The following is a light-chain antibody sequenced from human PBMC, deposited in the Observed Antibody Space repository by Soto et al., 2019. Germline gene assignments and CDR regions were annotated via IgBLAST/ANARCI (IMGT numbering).Light chain of an antibody. Sequence: EIVLTQSPVTLSLSPGERATVSCRASQSVSSNYLAWFQQKPGQVPRLLIYAASSRATGIPDRFSGSGSGTDFTLTISSLQSEDFAVYYCQQYKNWPLFGQGTRLEIK. CDR1: QSVSSNY. CDR3: QQYKNWPL. V-gene: IGKV3D-20*02. J-gene: IGKJ5*01. CDR2: AAS.